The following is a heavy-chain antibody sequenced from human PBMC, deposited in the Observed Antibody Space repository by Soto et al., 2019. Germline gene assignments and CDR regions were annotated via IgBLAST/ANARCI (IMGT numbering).Heavy chain of an antibody. Sequence: EVQLVESGGGLVQPGRSLRLSCAASGFTFDDYAMHWVRQAPGKGLEGVSGISWNSGSIGYADSVKGRFTISRDNAKNSLYLQMNSLRAEDTALYYCAKDLDGITGTHFDYWGQGTLVTVSS. CDR3: AKDLDGITGTHFDY. J-gene: IGHJ4*02. CDR2: ISWNSGSI. V-gene: IGHV3-9*01. D-gene: IGHD1-20*01. CDR1: GFTFDDYA.